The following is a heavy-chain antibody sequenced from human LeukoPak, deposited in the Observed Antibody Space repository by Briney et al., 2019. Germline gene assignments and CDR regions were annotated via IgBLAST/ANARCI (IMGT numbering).Heavy chain of an antibody. D-gene: IGHD7-27*01. V-gene: IGHV3-74*01. CDR3: ARDPGEDYFDY. CDR1: GFTFSNYA. CDR2: INSDGSST. Sequence: GGSLRLSCAASGFTFSNYAMSWVRQAPGKGLVWVSRINSDGSSTSYADSVKGRFTISRDNAKNTLYLQMNSLRAEDTAVYYCARDPGEDYFDYWGQGTLVTVSS. J-gene: IGHJ4*02.